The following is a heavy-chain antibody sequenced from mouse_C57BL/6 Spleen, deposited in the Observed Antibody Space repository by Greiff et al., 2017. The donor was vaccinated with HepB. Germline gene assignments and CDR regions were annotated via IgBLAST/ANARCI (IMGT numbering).Heavy chain of an antibody. Sequence: QVQLKQSGAELVKPGASVKISCKASGYAFSSYWMNWVKQRPGKGLEWIGQIYPGDGDTNYNGKFKGKATLTADKSSSTAYMQLSSLTSEDSAVYFCARHYSNYAFAYWGQGTLVTVSA. V-gene: IGHV1-80*01. CDR1: GYAFSSYW. CDR2: IYPGDGDT. D-gene: IGHD2-5*01. J-gene: IGHJ3*01. CDR3: ARHYSNYAFAY.